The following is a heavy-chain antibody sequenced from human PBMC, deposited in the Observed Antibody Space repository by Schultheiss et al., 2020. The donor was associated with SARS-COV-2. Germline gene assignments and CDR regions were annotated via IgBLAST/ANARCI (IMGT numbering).Heavy chain of an antibody. J-gene: IGHJ6*03. CDR1: GYSISSGYY. CDR2: IYHSGST. Sequence: GSLRLSCAVSGYSISSGYYWGWIRQPPGKGLEWIGSIYHSGSTYYNPSLKSRVTISVDTSKNQFSLKLSSVTAADTAVYYCARDINLYYYYMDVWGKGTTVTVSS. D-gene: IGHD1-14*01. CDR3: ARDINLYYYYMDV. V-gene: IGHV4-38-2*02.